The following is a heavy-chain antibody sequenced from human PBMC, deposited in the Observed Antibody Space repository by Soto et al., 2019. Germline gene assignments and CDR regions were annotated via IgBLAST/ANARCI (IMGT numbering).Heavy chain of an antibody. J-gene: IGHJ5*02. V-gene: IGHV1-18*01. D-gene: IGHD3-10*01. CDR1: GYNFLTYG. CDR3: ARDRPGISVIRAVKTYNYFDP. CDR2: ISTDNTHR. Sequence: WASVKVSCKASGYNFLTYGISWLRQAPGRGLEWMGWISTDNTHRNYAQNFQERVTMTTDTSTNTAYMEFRSLRSDDTAIYYCARDRPGISVIRAVKTYNYFDPWGQGTLVTVSS.